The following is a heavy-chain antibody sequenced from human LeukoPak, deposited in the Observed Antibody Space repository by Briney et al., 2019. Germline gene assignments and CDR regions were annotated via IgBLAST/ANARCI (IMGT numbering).Heavy chain of an antibody. D-gene: IGHD5-18*01. Sequence: PGGSLRLSCAASGFTFSSYGMHWVRQAPGKGLEWVAVISYDGSNKYYADSVKGRFTISRDNSKNTLYLQMNSLRAEDTAVYYCAKDQLWLGSYYYGMDVWGKGTTVTVSS. CDR1: GFTFSSYG. V-gene: IGHV3-30*18. CDR3: AKDQLWLGSYYYGMDV. J-gene: IGHJ6*04. CDR2: ISYDGSNK.